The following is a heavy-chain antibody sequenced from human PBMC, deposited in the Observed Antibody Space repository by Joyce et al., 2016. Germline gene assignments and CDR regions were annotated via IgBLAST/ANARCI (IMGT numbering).Heavy chain of an antibody. CDR3: ARDLISGSSYNYDYYGMDV. Sequence: QVQLRESGPGLVKPSETLSLTCTVSGASMSTHYWSWLRQSPGKALEWIGYFSFSGNTDHTPSLRSRVTISVDMSRSQFSLKLRSVSAADTAVYFCARDLISGSSYNYDYYGMDVWGQGITVIVSS. J-gene: IGHJ6*02. CDR1: GASMSTHY. CDR2: FSFSGNT. V-gene: IGHV4-59*11. D-gene: IGHD3-10*01.